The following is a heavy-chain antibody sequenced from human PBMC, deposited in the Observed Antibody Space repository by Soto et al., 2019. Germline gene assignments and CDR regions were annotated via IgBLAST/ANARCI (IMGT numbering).Heavy chain of an antibody. CDR2: ISSSGSTI. CDR3: ATAVPLSYCGGDCYSNYYYYMDV. J-gene: IGHJ6*03. Sequence: LSLTCAASGFTFSDYYMSWIRQAPGKGLEWVSYISSSGSTIYYADSVKGRFTISRDNAKNSLYLQMNSLRAEDTAVYYCATAVPLSYCGGDCYSNYYYYMDVWGKGTTVTVSS. CDR1: GFTFSDYY. V-gene: IGHV3-11*01. D-gene: IGHD2-21*01.